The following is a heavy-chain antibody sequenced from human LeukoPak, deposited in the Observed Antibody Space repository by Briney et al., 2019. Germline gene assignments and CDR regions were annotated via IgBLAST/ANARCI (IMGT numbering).Heavy chain of an antibody. CDR3: ARFAVHRRLTVAGQFGLDY. V-gene: IGHV1-46*01. J-gene: IGHJ4*02. CDR2: INSSGGST. D-gene: IGHD6-19*01. Sequence: ASVKVSCKASGYTFTGYYMHWVRQAPGQGLEWMGIINSSGGSTNYAQRFQGRVSMTRDTSTSTVYMELRSLRSEDTAVYYCARFAVHRRLTVAGQFGLDYWGQGTLVTVSS. CDR1: GYTFTGYY.